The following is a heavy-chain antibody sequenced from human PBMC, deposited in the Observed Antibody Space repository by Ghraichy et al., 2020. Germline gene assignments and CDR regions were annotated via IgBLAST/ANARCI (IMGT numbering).Heavy chain of an antibody. CDR1: GGTFSSYA. J-gene: IGHJ6*02. CDR2: IIPIFGTA. Sequence: SVKVSCKASGGTFSSYAISWVRQAPGQGLEWMGGIIPIFGTANYAQKFQGRVTITADESTSTAYMELSSLRSEDTAVYYCARDSQFNGVCYECGYYYYGMDVWGQGTTVTVSS. D-gene: IGHD2-8*01. V-gene: IGHV1-69*13. CDR3: ARDSQFNGVCYECGYYYYGMDV.